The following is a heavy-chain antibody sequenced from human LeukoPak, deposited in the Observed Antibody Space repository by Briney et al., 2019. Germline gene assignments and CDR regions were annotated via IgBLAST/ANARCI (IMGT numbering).Heavy chain of an antibody. V-gene: IGHV1-8*01. D-gene: IGHD3-9*01. CDR1: GYTFTSYD. Sequence: EASVTVSCKASGYTFTSYDINWVRQAPGQGLEWMGWMHPNSGNTGYAQKFQDRVTMTRNTSISTAYMELSSLRSEDTAVYYCARGRAYYDILTGYYTHQYNNGMEVWGQGTTVTVSS. CDR2: MHPNSGNT. CDR3: ARGRAYYDILTGYYTHQYNNGMEV. J-gene: IGHJ6*02.